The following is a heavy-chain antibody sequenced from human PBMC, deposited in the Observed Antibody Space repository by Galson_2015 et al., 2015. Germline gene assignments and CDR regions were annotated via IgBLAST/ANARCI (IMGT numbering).Heavy chain of an antibody. CDR1: GFDFGDFA. J-gene: IGHJ4*02. V-gene: IGHV3-49*03. Sequence: SLRLSCAGSGFDFGDFAMTWLRQAPGKGLEWVGFVRVSTFGATTEIAASVRGRFAISRNDSKSVAHLHMTSLRTEDTAVYYCARRINNYDSWGQGTRVIVSS. D-gene: IGHD2/OR15-2a*01. CDR3: ARRINNYDS. CDR2: VRVSTFGATT.